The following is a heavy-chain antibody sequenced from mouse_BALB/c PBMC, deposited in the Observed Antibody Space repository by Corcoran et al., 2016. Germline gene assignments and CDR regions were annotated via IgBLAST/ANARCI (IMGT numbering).Heavy chain of an antibody. D-gene: IGHD3-1*01. J-gene: IGHJ3*01. CDR3: ARARATFAY. Sequence: QIQLVQSGPELKQPGETVKISCKDTGYTFTNYGMNWVKQAPGKGLKGMGWINTYTGEPTYADDFKGRFSFSLETSASTAYLQINNLKNEDMATYFCARARATFAYWGQGTLVTVSA. V-gene: IGHV9-1*02. CDR1: GYTFTNYG. CDR2: INTYTGEP.